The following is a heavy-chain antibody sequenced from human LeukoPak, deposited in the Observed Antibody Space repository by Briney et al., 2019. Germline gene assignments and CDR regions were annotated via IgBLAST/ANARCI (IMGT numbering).Heavy chain of an antibody. CDR3: ARDQSGPYYYYMDV. J-gene: IGHJ6*03. CDR2: ISSSSSYI. Sequence: GGSLRLSCAASGFTFSSYSMNWVRQAPGKGLEWVSSISSSSSYIYYADSVKGRFTISRDNAKNSLYLQMNSLRAEYTAVYYCARDQSGPYYYYMDVWGKGTTVTVSS. D-gene: IGHD3-3*01. V-gene: IGHV3-21*01. CDR1: GFTFSSYS.